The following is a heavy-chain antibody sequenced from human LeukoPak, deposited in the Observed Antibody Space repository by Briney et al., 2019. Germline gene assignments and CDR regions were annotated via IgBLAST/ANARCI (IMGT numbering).Heavy chain of an antibody. J-gene: IGHJ4*02. Sequence: GGSLRLSCAASGFTFSSHAMSWVRQAPGRGLEWVGRIKSKTDGGTTDYAAPVKGRFTISRDDSKNTLYLQMNSLKTEDTALYYCTTGATMTWDAFWGQGTLVTVSS. D-gene: IGHD5-24*01. V-gene: IGHV3-15*01. CDR2: IKSKTDGGTT. CDR3: TTGATMTWDAF. CDR1: GFTFSSHA.